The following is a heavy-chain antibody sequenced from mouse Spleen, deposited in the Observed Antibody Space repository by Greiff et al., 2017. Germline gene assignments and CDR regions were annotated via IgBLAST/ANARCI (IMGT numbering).Heavy chain of an antibody. D-gene: IGHD1-1*01. J-gene: IGHJ3*01. CDR3: AREDYYGGPGFAY. Sequence: VQLQQPGAELVKPGASVKMSCKASGYTFTSYWITWVKQRPGQGLEWIGDIYPGSGSTNYNEKFKSKATLTVDTSSSTAYMQLSSLTSEDSAVYYCAREDYYGGPGFAYWGQGTLVTVSA. CDR1: GYTFTSYW. CDR2: IYPGSGST. V-gene: IGHV1-55*01.